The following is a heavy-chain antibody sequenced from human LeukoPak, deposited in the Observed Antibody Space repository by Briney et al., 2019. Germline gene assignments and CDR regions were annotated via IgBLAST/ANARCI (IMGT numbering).Heavy chain of an antibody. Sequence: ASVKVSCKASGYTFTSYGISWVRQAPGQGLEWMGWISAYNGNTNYAQKLQGRVTMTTDTSTSTAHMELRSLRSDDTAVYYCARDRYYDFWSGYYIPSYYYYYMDVWGKGTTVTVSS. CDR2: ISAYNGNT. CDR3: ARDRYYDFWSGYYIPSYYYYYMDV. V-gene: IGHV1-18*01. J-gene: IGHJ6*03. CDR1: GYTFTSYG. D-gene: IGHD3-3*01.